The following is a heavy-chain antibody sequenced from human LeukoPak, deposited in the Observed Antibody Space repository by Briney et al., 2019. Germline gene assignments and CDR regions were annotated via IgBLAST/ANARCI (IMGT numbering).Heavy chain of an antibody. D-gene: IGHD3-16*01. CDR3: AEGDGGATNY. Sequence: GGSLRLSCAASGVTFSGDGMHWVRQGPGKGLEWGAFIRYDGSNKYYADYVKGRFTISRDNSKNTLYLQMNSLRAEDTAVYYCAEGDGGATNYWGQGTLVTVSS. CDR2: IRYDGSNK. J-gene: IGHJ4*02. V-gene: IGHV3-30*02. CDR1: GVTFSGDG.